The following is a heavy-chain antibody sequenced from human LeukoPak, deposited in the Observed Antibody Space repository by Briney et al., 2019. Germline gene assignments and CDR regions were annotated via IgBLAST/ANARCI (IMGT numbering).Heavy chain of an antibody. Sequence: GGSLRLSCAASGFTFSSYSMNWVRQAPGKGLEWVSYISSSSSTVYYADSVKGRFTISRDNAKNSLYLQMNSLRAEDTAVYYCARDQVVTTVTTTFDYWGQGTLVTVSS. V-gene: IGHV3-48*01. D-gene: IGHD4-11*01. CDR3: ARDQVVTTVTTTFDY. J-gene: IGHJ4*02. CDR2: ISSSSSTV. CDR1: GFTFSSYS.